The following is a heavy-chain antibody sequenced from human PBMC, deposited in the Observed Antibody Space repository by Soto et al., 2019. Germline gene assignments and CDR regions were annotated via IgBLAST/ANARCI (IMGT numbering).Heavy chain of an antibody. Sequence: ASVKVSCKASGYTLNTYYMHWVRQAPGQGPEWMGIINPRGGSTTYAQNFQDRVTMTRDTSSSTVYMELSSLRSEDTAVYYCARGGGFSPYYYNLDVWGQGTTVTLYS. CDR2: INPRGGST. D-gene: IGHD2-15*01. CDR1: GYTLNTYY. CDR3: ARGGGFSPYYYNLDV. V-gene: IGHV1-46*02. J-gene: IGHJ6*02.